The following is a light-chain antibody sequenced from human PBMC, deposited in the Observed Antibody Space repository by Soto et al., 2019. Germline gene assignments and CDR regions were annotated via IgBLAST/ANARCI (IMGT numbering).Light chain of an antibody. J-gene: IGKJ3*01. Sequence: DLQMTLSPSHLSASVGDRVTITCLASQTISTYLNWYQQKPGKAPKLLIYDASSLQSGVPDRFSGSGSGTDFTLTISRLEPEDFAVYYCQHYRSALSTFGPGTKLDIK. CDR3: QHYRSALST. V-gene: IGKV1-39*01. CDR2: DAS. CDR1: QTISTY.